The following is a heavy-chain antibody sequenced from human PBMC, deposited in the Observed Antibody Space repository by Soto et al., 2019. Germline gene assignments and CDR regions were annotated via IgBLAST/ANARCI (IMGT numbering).Heavy chain of an antibody. Sequence: PSETLSLTCTVSDGSIISYHWSWIRLPPGKGLEWIGYIYYSGSTNYNPSLMSRVTMSVDTSKNQFSLKLSSVTAADTAVYYCARTYNWNDVPFEYWGQGILVTVSS. D-gene: IGHD1-20*01. CDR3: ARTYNWNDVPFEY. CDR2: IYYSGST. J-gene: IGHJ4*02. CDR1: DGSIISYH. V-gene: IGHV4-59*13.